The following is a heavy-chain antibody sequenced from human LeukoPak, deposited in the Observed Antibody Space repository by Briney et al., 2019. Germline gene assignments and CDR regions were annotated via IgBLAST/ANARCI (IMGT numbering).Heavy chain of an antibody. CDR2: INPNSGGT. CDR3: ARAGTTVVTSFGWNAFDI. V-gene: IGHV1-2*02. CDR1: GYTFTGYY. J-gene: IGHJ3*02. D-gene: IGHD4-23*01. Sequence: ASVKVSCKASGYTFTGYYMHWVRQALGQGLEWMGWINPNSGGTNYAQKFQGRVTMTRDTSISTAYMELSRLRSDDTAVYYCARAGTTVVTSFGWNAFDIWGQGTMVTVSS.